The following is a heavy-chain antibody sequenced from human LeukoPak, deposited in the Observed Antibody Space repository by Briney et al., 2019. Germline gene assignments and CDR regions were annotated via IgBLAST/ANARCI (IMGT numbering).Heavy chain of an antibody. CDR3: ARSRPHYYDSSGYYSVGYYFDY. Sequence: SETLSLTCTVSGGSISSYYWSWIRQPPGKGLEWIGYIYYNGSTNYNPSLKSRVTISVDTSKNQFSLKLSSVTAADTAVYYCARSRPHYYDSSGYYSVGYYFDYWGQGTLVTVSS. CDR1: GGSISSYY. V-gene: IGHV4-59*01. CDR2: IYYNGST. D-gene: IGHD3-22*01. J-gene: IGHJ4*02.